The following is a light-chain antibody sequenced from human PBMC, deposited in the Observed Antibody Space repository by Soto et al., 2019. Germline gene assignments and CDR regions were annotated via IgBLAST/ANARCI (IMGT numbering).Light chain of an antibody. Sequence: DIVLTQSPGSLSLSPGERATLSCRASQSVDSSFFAWYQQKPGQAPRLLIYGASKRAASTPDRFSASGSGRDFSLTITRLATEDFQVYYCQQYVSSVTFGQGTKVESK. J-gene: IGKJ1*01. CDR2: GAS. V-gene: IGKV3-20*01. CDR3: QQYVSSVT. CDR1: QSVDSSF.